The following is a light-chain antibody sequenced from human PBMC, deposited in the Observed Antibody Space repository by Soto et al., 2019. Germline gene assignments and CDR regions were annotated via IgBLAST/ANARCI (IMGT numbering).Light chain of an antibody. V-gene: IGLV1-44*01. Sequence: QSVVTQPPSASGTPGQRVTISCSGSSSNIGSNTVNWYQQLPGTAPKLLIYSNNQRPSGVPDRFSGSKPGTSASLAISGLQSEDEADYYCAACDDRPNGHYVFGTGTKVTV. CDR2: SNN. CDR3: AACDDRPNGHYV. CDR1: SSNIGSNT. J-gene: IGLJ1*01.